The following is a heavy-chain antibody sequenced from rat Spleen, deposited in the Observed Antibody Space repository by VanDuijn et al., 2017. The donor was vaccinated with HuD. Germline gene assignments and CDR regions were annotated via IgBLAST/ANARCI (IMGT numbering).Heavy chain of an antibody. CDR2: ITYEGSST. D-gene: IGHD1-8*01. J-gene: IGHJ4*01. CDR3: ARPHSSHYVMDA. CDR1: GFTFSDYY. V-gene: IGHV5-22*01. Sequence: EVQLVESGGDLVQPGGSLKLSCAASGFTFSDYYMAWVRQAPKKGLEWVASITYEGSSTSYGDSVKGRFTISRDNAKSTLYLQMNSLRSEDTATYYCARPHSSHYVMDAWGQGASVTVSS.